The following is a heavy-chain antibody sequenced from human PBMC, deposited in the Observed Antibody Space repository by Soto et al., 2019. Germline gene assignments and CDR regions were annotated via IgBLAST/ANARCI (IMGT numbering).Heavy chain of an antibody. V-gene: IGHV4-59*01. Sequence: PSETLSLTCTVSGGSISSYYWSWIRQPPGKGLEWIGYIYYSGSTIYNPSLKSRVTISVDTSKNQFSLKLSSVTAADTAVYYCARYSSAPDWFDPWGQGTLVTVSS. J-gene: IGHJ5*02. D-gene: IGHD6-25*01. CDR3: ARYSSAPDWFDP. CDR2: IYYSGST. CDR1: GGSISSYY.